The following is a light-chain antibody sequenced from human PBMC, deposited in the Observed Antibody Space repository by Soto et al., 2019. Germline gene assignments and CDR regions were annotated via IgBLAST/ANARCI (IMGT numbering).Light chain of an antibody. CDR2: GAS. J-gene: IGKJ4*01. CDR3: QQYNNWPLT. CDR1: QRISSN. Sequence: EIVMTQSPATLSVSPGERATLSCRASQRISSNLAWYQQKIGQSPRLLIYGASTRATGIPARFSGSGSGTEFTLTISSLQSEDFAVYYCQQYNNWPLTFGGGTKVDIK. V-gene: IGKV3-15*01.